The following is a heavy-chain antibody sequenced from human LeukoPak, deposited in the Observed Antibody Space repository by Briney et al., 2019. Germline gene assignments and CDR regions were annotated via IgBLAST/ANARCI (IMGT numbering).Heavy chain of an antibody. CDR2: IYTSGST. CDR3: ARGNTLCSGGSCSTNIDY. Sequence: SETLSLTCTVSGGSISSYYWSWIRQPAGKGLEWIGRIYTSGSTSYNPSPKSRVTMSVDTSKNQFSLKLSSVTAADTAVYYCARGNTLCSGGSCSTNIDYWGQGTLVTVSS. V-gene: IGHV4-4*07. D-gene: IGHD2-15*01. J-gene: IGHJ4*02. CDR1: GGSISSYY.